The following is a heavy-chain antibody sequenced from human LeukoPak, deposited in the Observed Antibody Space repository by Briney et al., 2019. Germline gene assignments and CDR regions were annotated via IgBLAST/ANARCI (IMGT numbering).Heavy chain of an antibody. D-gene: IGHD5-24*01. Sequence: PGGSLRLSCAASGFTFSSYWMRWVRQAPGKGLVWVSRINSDGSSTSYADSVKGRFTISRDNAKNTLYLQMNSLRAEDTAVYYCASEEMATISMDYWGQGTLVTVSS. J-gene: IGHJ4*02. V-gene: IGHV3-74*01. CDR3: ASEEMATISMDY. CDR1: GFTFSSYW. CDR2: INSDGSST.